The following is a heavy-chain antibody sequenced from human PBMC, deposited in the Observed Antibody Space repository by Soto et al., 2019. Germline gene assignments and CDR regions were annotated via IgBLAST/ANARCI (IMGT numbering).Heavy chain of an antibody. CDR3: ARDSKRTGYGDYGSGKKDYYYYGMDV. V-gene: IGHV3-48*02. D-gene: IGHD4-17*01. Sequence: GGSLRLSCAASGFTFSSYSMNWVRQAPGKGLEWVSYISSSSSTIYYADSVKGRFTISRDNAKNSLYLQMNSLRDEDTAVYYCARDSKRTGYGDYGSGKKDYYYYGMDVWGQGTTVTVSS. CDR1: GFTFSSYS. J-gene: IGHJ6*02. CDR2: ISSSSSTI.